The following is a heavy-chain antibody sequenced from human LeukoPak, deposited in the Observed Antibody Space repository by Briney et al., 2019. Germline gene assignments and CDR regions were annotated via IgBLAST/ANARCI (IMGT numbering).Heavy chain of an antibody. Sequence: GGSLRLSCAASGFTFSDHYMSWIRQAPGKGLEWVSYISSSGSTIYYADSVKGRFTISRDNSKNTLYLQMNSLRAEDTAVYYCATNPFGGVIVKGFFYYWGQGTLITVSS. CDR2: ISSSGSTI. J-gene: IGHJ4*02. V-gene: IGHV3-11*01. CDR3: ATNPFGGVIVKGFFYY. D-gene: IGHD3-16*02. CDR1: GFTFSDHY.